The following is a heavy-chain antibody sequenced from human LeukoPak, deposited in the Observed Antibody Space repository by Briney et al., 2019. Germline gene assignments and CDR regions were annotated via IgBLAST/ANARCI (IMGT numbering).Heavy chain of an antibody. D-gene: IGHD2-15*01. V-gene: IGHV3-64D*09. Sequence: GGSLRLSCSASGFPLSSYAMHWVRQAPGKGLEYVSAISDSGGSTYYADSVKGRFTISRDNSKNTPYLQMSNLRAEDTAVYFCVRGYSFGPYGMDVWAKGPRSPSP. CDR3: VRGYSFGPYGMDV. CDR1: GFPLSSYA. CDR2: ISDSGGST. J-gene: IGHJ6*02.